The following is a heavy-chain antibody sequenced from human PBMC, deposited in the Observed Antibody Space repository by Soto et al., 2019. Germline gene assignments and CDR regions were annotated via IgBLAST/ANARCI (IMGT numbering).Heavy chain of an antibody. Sequence: QVQLVQSGAEVKKPGSSVKVSCKASGGTFSSYTISWVRQAPGQGLEWMGRIIPILGIANYAQKFQGRVTITADKSTSTAYMELSSLRSEDTAVYYCARVPSSGYHFDYWGQGTLVTVSS. D-gene: IGHD3-22*01. CDR2: IIPILGIA. J-gene: IGHJ4*02. V-gene: IGHV1-69*02. CDR1: GGTFSSYT. CDR3: ARVPSSGYHFDY.